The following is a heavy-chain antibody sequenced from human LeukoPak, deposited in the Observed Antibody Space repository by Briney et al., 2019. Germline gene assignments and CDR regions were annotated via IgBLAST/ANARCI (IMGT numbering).Heavy chain of an antibody. D-gene: IGHD3-16*01. CDR1: GFTFSSYA. V-gene: IGHV3-30*04. J-gene: IGHJ4*02. CDR2: ISYDGSNK. Sequence: SGGSLRLSCAASGFTFSSYAMHWVRQAPGKGLEWVAVISYDGSNKYYADSVKGRFTISRDNSKNTLYLQMNSLRAEDTAVYYCAGDTPPGGDYYFDYWGQGTLVIVSS. CDR3: AGDTPPGGDYYFDY.